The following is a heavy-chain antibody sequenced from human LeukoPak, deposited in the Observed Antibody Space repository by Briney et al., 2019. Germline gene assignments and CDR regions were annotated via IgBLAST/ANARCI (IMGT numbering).Heavy chain of an antibody. CDR1: GFTFNGYA. CDR3: ASKTTLEY. Sequence: GGSLRLSCAASGFTFNGYAMSWVRLAPGEGLEWVSAITAGGDSTYYAESVKGRFTISRDNAKNSLYLQMNSLRDEDTAVYYCASKTTLEYWGQGTLVTVSS. J-gene: IGHJ4*02. D-gene: IGHD4-17*01. V-gene: IGHV3-23*01. CDR2: ITAGGDST.